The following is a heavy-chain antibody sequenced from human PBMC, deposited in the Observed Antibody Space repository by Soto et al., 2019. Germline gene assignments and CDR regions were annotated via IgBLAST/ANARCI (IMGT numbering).Heavy chain of an antibody. Sequence: QVQLVQSGPEVKKRGASVKVSCRTSGYTFTSYGISWVRQAPGQGLEWMGWISTDKGHTNYAQKFQGRVTMTTDTSTSTGYMELRSLRSDDTAVYYCATRSPAFDYWGQGTLVTVST. CDR1: GYTFTSYG. V-gene: IGHV1-18*01. J-gene: IGHJ4*02. CDR3: ATRSPAFDY. CDR2: ISTDKGHT.